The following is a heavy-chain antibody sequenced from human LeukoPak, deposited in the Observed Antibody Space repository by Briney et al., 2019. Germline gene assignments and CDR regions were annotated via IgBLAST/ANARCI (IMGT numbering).Heavy chain of an antibody. V-gene: IGHV3-20*04. CDR1: XXXXXXXX. J-gene: IGHJ4*02. Sequence: GGSLRLSCAXSXXXXXXXXXXXXXXXXXXGXXXXXXXNWNGXSTDXADSVXGRFTIXRDNAKNSLYLQMNSLRAEDTAXYYCAKDLYSGSSVVSDYWGQGTLVTVSS. CDR2: XNWNGXST. D-gene: IGHD1-26*01. CDR3: AKDLYSGSSVVSDY.